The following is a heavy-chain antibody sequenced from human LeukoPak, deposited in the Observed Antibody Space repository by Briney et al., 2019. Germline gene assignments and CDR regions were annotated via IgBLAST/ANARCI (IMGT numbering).Heavy chain of an antibody. Sequence: ASVKVSCKASGGTFSSHSITWVRQAPGQGLEWMGRIIPTLGIANYAQKFQGRVTITADKSTSTAYMELSSLRSEDTAVYYCAGEEERGVTVAGTAFDYWGQGTLVTVSS. J-gene: IGHJ4*02. CDR2: IIPTLGIA. V-gene: IGHV1-69*04. CDR3: AGEEERGVTVAGTAFDY. CDR1: GGTFSSHS. D-gene: IGHD6-19*01.